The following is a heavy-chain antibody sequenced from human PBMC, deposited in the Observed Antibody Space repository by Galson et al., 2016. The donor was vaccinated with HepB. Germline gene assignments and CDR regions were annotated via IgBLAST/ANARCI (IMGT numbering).Heavy chain of an antibody. CDR3: TTDIPHNYGYRFLPILRGT. Sequence: SLRLSCAASGFTFTNAWMNWVRQAPGKGLEWVGLIKRKTDGGTTEYAGPVQGRFTISRDDSKTTLYRQMHSLKTEDTAVYYCTTDIPHNYGYRFLPILRGTWGQGTLVTVSS. J-gene: IGHJ5*02. CDR2: IKRKTDGGTT. CDR1: GFTFTNAW. D-gene: IGHD5-18*01. V-gene: IGHV3-15*01.